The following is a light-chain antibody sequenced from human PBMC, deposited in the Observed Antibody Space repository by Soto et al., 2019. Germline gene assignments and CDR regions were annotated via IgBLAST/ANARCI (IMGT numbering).Light chain of an antibody. CDR1: QSVLYSSNNKNY. Sequence: IVMIQSPDFLVVFMDERATINCKSSQSVLYSSNNKNYLAWYQQKPGQAPRLLIYGASNRATGIPDRFSGSGSGTDFTLTISRLEPEDFAVYYCQQYGSSPWTFGQGTKVDIK. J-gene: IGKJ1*01. V-gene: IGKV4-1*01. CDR2: GAS. CDR3: QQYGSSPWT.